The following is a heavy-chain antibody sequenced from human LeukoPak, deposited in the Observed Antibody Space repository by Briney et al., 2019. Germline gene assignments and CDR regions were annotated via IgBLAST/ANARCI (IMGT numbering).Heavy chain of an antibody. D-gene: IGHD6-13*01. V-gene: IGHV4-59*01. CDR3: AIRFGRLEAGGTPFDS. CDR1: GGSISSYY. Sequence: SETLSLTCTVSGGSISSYYWSWIRQPPGKGLEWIGYIYYSGSTNYNPSLKSRVTISVKTSKNQFSLKLSSVTAADTALHYCAIRFGRLEAGGTPFDSWGQGTLVTVSS. J-gene: IGHJ4*02. CDR2: IYYSGST.